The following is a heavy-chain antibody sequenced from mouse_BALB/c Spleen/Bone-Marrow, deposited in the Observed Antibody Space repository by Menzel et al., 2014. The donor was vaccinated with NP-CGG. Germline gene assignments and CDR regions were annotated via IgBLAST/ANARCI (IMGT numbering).Heavy chain of an antibody. Sequence: VQLQQSGAELVKPGASVKLSCTASGFNIKDTYMHWVKQRPEQGLEWIGRIDPANGNTKYDSKFQGKATITADTSSNTAYLQLSSLTSEDTAVYYCSRVVPYDYFDYWAKAPLSQSPQ. CDR2: IDPANGNT. J-gene: IGHJ2*01. CDR3: SRVVPYDYFDY. D-gene: IGHD2-3*01. CDR1: GFNIKDTY. V-gene: IGHV14-3*02.